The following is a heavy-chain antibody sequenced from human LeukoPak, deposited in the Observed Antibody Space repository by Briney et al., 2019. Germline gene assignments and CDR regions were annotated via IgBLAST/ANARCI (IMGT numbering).Heavy chain of an antibody. J-gene: IGHJ4*02. CDR2: IYPGDSNT. D-gene: IGHD2-15*01. V-gene: IGHV5-51*01. CDR1: GYSFTTHW. CDR3: ARQFCSGGNCYSRSAYFFDY. Sequence: GESLKLSGDGSGYSFTTHWIAWPRQMPGEGLEWVGIIYPGDSNTYYSPSFEGQVTISADRSSSTAYLQWRSLKASATAIYYCARQFCSGGNCYSRSAYFFDYWGQGTLVTVSS.